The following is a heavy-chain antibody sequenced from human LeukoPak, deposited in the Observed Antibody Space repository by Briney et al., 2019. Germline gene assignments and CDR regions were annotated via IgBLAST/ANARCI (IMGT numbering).Heavy chain of an antibody. Sequence: SETLSLTCTVSGGSISSYYWSWIRQPPGKGLEWIGYIYYRGSTNYNPSLKSRVTISVDTSKNQFSLKLSSVTAADTAVYYCARRYGFDLWGRGTLVTVSS. D-gene: IGHD5-18*01. J-gene: IGHJ2*01. CDR2: IYYRGST. V-gene: IGHV4-59*08. CDR1: GGSISSYY. CDR3: ARRYGFDL.